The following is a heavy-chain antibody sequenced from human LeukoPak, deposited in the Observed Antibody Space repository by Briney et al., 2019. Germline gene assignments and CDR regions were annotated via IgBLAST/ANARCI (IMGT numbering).Heavy chain of an antibody. CDR3: ARVMDYYYMDV. V-gene: IGHV1-2*06. J-gene: IGHJ6*03. CDR2: INPNSGGT. CDR1: GYTFTAYF. Sequence: ASVKVSCKASGYTFTAYFVHWVRQAPGQGLEWMGRINPNSGGTNYAQKFQGRVTMTRDTSINTAYMELSRLRSDDTAVYYCARVMDYYYMDVWGKGTTVTVSS. D-gene: IGHD2-8*01.